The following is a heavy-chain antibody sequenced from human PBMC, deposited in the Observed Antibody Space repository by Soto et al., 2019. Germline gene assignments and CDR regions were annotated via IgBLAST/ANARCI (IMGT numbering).Heavy chain of an antibody. V-gene: IGHV4-39*01. CDR3: ARQVVAYCSDYTTNWFDP. D-gene: IGHD2-15*01. J-gene: IGHJ5*02. Sequence: SETLSLTCTVAGGSISSSSYYWGWIRQPPGKGLEWIGSIYYSGSTYYNPSLKSRVTISVDTSKNQFSLKLSSVTAADTAVYYCARQVVAYCSDYTTNWFDPWGQGTLVTVSS. CDR2: IYYSGST. CDR1: GGSISSSSYY.